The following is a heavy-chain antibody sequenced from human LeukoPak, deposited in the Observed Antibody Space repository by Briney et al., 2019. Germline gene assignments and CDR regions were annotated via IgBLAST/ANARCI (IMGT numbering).Heavy chain of an antibody. V-gene: IGHV1-18*01. J-gene: IGHJ6*03. Sequence: ASVKVSCKASGYTLTSYGISWVRQAPGQGLEWMGWISAYNGNTNYAQKLQGRVTMTTDTSTSTAYMELRSLRSDDTAVYYCARDQGVTTIFTYYYYYMDVWGKGTTVTVSS. CDR1: GYTLTSYG. CDR2: ISAYNGNT. D-gene: IGHD3-3*01. CDR3: ARDQGVTTIFTYYYYYMDV.